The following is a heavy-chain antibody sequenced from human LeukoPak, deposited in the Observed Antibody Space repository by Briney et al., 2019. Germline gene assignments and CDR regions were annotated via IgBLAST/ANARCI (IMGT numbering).Heavy chain of an antibody. Sequence: GGSLRLSCAASGFTLSSNYMSWVRQAPGKGLEGVSVIYSGGSTYYADSVKGRFTISRDNSKNTLYLQMNSLRAEDTAVYYCARADDSSSSFYFDYWGQGTLVTVSS. CDR3: ARADDSSSSFYFDY. D-gene: IGHD6-13*01. CDR1: GFTLSSNY. J-gene: IGHJ4*02. CDR2: IYSGGST. V-gene: IGHV3-53*01.